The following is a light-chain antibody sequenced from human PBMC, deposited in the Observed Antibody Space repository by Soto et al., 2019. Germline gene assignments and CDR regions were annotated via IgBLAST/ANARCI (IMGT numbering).Light chain of an antibody. V-gene: IGLV2-18*02. CDR1: SSDVGSYNR. Sequence: QSALTQPPSVSGSPGQSVTISCTGTSSDVGSYNRVSWYQQPPGTAPKLMIYEVSNRPSGVPDRFSGAKSGNTAALTISGLQAEDEADYYCSSYTSSFYVFGPGTKVTVL. CDR2: EVS. CDR3: SSYTSSFYV. J-gene: IGLJ1*01.